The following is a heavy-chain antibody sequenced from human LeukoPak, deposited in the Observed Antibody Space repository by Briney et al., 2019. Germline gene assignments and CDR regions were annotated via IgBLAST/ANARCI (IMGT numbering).Heavy chain of an antibody. Sequence: PSETLSLTCTVSGGSISSNTYYWGWIRQPPGKGLEWIGSIYYSGSTYYNPSLKSRVTISVDTSKNQFSLKLSSVTAADTAVYYCARSQQLVNWFDPWGQGTLVTVSS. V-gene: IGHV4-39*01. J-gene: IGHJ5*02. CDR2: IYYSGST. D-gene: IGHD6-13*01. CDR1: GGSISSNTYY. CDR3: ARSQQLVNWFDP.